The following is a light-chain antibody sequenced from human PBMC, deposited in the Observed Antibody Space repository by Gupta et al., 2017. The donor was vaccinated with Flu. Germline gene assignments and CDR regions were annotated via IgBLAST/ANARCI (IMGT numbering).Light chain of an antibody. V-gene: IGKV3-11*01. CDR3: QQRSNWPPLT. CDR1: QSVSNY. Sequence: EIVLTQSPATLPLSPGERATLSCRASQSVSNYLAWYQQKPGQPPRLLIYDASSRATGIPARFSGSGYGTDFTLTISSREPEDFAVYYCQQRSNWPPLTFGGGTKVEIK. CDR2: DAS. J-gene: IGKJ4*01.